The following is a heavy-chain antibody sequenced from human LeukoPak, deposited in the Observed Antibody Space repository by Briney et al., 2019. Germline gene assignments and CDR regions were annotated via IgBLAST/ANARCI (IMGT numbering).Heavy chain of an antibody. J-gene: IGHJ6*03. V-gene: IGHV3-48*04. Sequence: GGSLRLSCAASGFTFSSYSMNWVRQAPGKGLEWVSYIGSSSSTIYYADSVKGRFTISRDNAKNSLYLQMNSLRAEDTAVYYCARATYYYYMDVWGKGTTVTVSS. CDR3: ARATYYYYMDV. CDR1: GFTFSSYS. CDR2: IGSSSSTI.